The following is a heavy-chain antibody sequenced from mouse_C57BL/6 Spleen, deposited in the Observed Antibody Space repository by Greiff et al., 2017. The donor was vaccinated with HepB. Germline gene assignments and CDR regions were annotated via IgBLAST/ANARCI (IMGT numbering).Heavy chain of an antibody. J-gene: IGHJ2*01. D-gene: IGHD2-4*01. V-gene: IGHV1-81*01. CDR1: GYTFTSYG. Sequence: VMLVESGAELARPGASVKLSCKASGYTFTSYGISWVKQRTGQGLEWIGEIYPRSGNTYYNEKFKGKATLTADKSSSTAYMELRSLTSEDSAVYFCARSRDYDYDWDYWGQGTTLTVSS. CDR2: IYPRSGNT. CDR3: ARSRDYDYDWDY.